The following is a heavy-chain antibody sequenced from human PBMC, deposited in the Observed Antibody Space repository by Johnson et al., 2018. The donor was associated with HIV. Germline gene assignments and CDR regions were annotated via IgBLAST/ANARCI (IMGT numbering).Heavy chain of an antibody. V-gene: IGHV3-11*01. CDR3: ARAPQTYNWNYMMAFDM. CDR1: GFTFSDYY. J-gene: IGHJ3*02. D-gene: IGHD1-7*01. Sequence: QVQLVESGGGLVKPGGSLRLSCAASGFTFSDYYMSWIRQAPGKGLEWVSGINWNGGSTGYADSVKGRFTISRDNSKNTLYLQMNSLRAEDTAVYYCARAPQTYNWNYMMAFDMWGQGTMVTVSP. CDR2: INWNGGST.